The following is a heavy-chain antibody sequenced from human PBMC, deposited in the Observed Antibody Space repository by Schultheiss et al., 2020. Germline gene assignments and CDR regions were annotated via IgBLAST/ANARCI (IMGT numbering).Heavy chain of an antibody. CDR1: GFTFSSYL. D-gene: IGHD3-10*01. CDR2: ISTDGSST. CDR3: ARVLLYGSGSPLDY. Sequence: GESLKISCAASGFTFSSYLMHWVRQAPGKGLVWVSRISTDGSSTAYADSVKGRFTISRDNAKNTLYLQMNSLRAEDTAVYYCARVLLYGSGSPLDYWGQGTLVTVSS. V-gene: IGHV3-74*01. J-gene: IGHJ4*02.